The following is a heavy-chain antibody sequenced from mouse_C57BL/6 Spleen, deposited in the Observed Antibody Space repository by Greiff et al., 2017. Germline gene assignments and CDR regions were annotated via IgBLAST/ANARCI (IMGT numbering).Heavy chain of an antibody. Sequence: VQLQQPGAELVRPGSSVKLSCKASGYTFTSYWMDWVKQRPGQGLEWIGNIYPSDSETHYNQKFKDKATLTVDKSSSTAYMQLSSLTSEDSAVYYCARGHYFYAMDYWGQGTSVTVSS. CDR3: ARGHYFYAMDY. CDR2: IYPSDSET. CDR1: GYTFTSYW. J-gene: IGHJ4*01. V-gene: IGHV1-61*01. D-gene: IGHD1-2*01.